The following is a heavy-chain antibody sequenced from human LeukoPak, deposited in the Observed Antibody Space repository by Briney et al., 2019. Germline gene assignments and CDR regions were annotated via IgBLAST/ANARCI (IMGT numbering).Heavy chain of an antibody. Sequence: GGSLRLSCAASGFTVSSNYISWVRQAPGKGLEWVSVIYSGGSIYYADSVKGRFTISRDNSKNTLYLQMNSLRAEDTAVYYCARYPRVGATNYYYYMDVWGKGTTVTVSS. CDR3: ARYPRVGATNYYYYMDV. CDR2: IYSGGSI. D-gene: IGHD1-26*01. J-gene: IGHJ6*03. CDR1: GFTVSSNY. V-gene: IGHV3-66*02.